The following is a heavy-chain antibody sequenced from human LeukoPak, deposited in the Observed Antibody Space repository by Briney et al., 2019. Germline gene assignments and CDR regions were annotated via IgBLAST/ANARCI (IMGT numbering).Heavy chain of an antibody. CDR2: IYSGGST. CDR3: ARVRLQPRTLLDDAFDI. D-gene: IGHD1-14*01. CDR1: GFTFSSYN. Sequence: QPGGSLRLSCAASGFTFSSYNMNWVRQAPGKGLEWVSLIYSGGSTYYADSVKGRFTISRDNSKNTLYLQMNSLRAEDMAVYYCARVRLQPRTLLDDAFDIWGQGTMVTVS. J-gene: IGHJ3*02. V-gene: IGHV3-66*01.